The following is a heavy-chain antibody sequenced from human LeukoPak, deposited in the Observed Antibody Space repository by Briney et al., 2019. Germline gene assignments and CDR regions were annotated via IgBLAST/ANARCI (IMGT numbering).Heavy chain of an antibody. CDR2: IYYSGST. J-gene: IGHJ4*02. CDR1: GGSISSYY. V-gene: IGHV4-59*01. Sequence: SETLSLTCTVSGGSISSYYWSWIREPPGKGLEWIGYIYYSGSTNYNPSLKSRVTISVDTSKNQFSLKLSSVTAADTAVYYCERGGRGYSGYVIDYWGQGTLVTVSS. CDR3: ERGGRGYSGYVIDY. D-gene: IGHD5-12*01.